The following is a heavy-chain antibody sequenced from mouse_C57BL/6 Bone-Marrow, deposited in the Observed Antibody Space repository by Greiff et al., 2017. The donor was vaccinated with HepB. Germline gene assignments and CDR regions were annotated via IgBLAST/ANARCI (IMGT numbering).Heavy chain of an antibody. Sequence: VQLQQSGAELVKPGASVKMSCKASGYTFTSYWITWVKQRPGQGLEWIGDIYPGSGSTNYNEKFKSKATLTVDTSSSTAYMQLSSLTSEDSAVYYCARSATMVTTRDAMDYWGQGTSVTVSS. CDR2: IYPGSGST. V-gene: IGHV1-55*01. CDR3: ARSATMVTTRDAMDY. D-gene: IGHD2-2*01. J-gene: IGHJ4*01. CDR1: GYTFTSYW.